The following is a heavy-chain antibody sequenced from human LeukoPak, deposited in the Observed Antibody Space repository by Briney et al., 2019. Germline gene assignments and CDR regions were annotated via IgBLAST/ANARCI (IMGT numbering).Heavy chain of an antibody. D-gene: IGHD6-13*01. CDR1: GFTFSSYG. J-gene: IGHJ6*02. V-gene: IGHV3-33*01. Sequence: GGSLRLSCAASGFTFSSYGMHWVRQAPGKGLEWVAVIWYDGSNKYYADSVKGRFTTSRDNSKNTLYLQMNSLRAEDTAVYYCARATHIAAAGRLPYYGMDVWGQGTTVTVSS. CDR2: IWYDGSNK. CDR3: ARATHIAAAGRLPYYGMDV.